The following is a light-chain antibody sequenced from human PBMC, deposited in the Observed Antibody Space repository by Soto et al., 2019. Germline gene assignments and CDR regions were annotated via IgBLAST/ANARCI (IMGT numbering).Light chain of an antibody. CDR1: QSVTSRH. CDR3: QDFGSLPYT. V-gene: IGKV3-20*01. J-gene: IGKJ2*01. Sequence: ELVLTQSPGTLSLSPGERATLSCRASQSVTSRHLAWYQQKPGQAPRLLIYAASTRATGVPDRFSGSGSGTGFTLTISRLEPEDFAVFYCQDFGSLPYTFGQGTKLQIK. CDR2: AAS.